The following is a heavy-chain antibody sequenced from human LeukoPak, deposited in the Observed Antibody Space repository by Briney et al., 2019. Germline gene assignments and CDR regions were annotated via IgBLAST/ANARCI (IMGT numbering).Heavy chain of an antibody. V-gene: IGHV4-34*01. CDR3: ARGPRWLGQYFQH. J-gene: IGHJ1*01. CDR2: INHSGST. Sequence: SETLSLTCAVYGGSFSGYYWSWIRQPPEKGLEWIGEINHSGSTDYNPSLKSRVTISVDTSKNQFSLKLSSVTAADTAVYYCARGPRWLGQYFQHWGQGTLVTVSS. D-gene: IGHD6-19*01. CDR1: GGSFSGYY.